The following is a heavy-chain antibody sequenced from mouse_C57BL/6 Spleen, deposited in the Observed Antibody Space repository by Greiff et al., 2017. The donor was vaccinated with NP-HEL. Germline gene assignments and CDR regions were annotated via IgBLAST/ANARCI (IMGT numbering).Heavy chain of an antibody. CDR1: GFNIKDYY. V-gene: IGHV14-2*01. CDR3: ATGYGSSPCYFDY. D-gene: IGHD1-1*01. Sequence: EVQLQQSGAELVKPGASVKLSCTASGFNIKDYYMHWVKQRTEQGLEWIGRIDPEDGDTKYAPKFQGKATITADTSSNTAYLQRSSLTSEDTAVYYCATGYGSSPCYFDYWGQGTTLTVSS. J-gene: IGHJ2*01. CDR2: IDPEDGDT.